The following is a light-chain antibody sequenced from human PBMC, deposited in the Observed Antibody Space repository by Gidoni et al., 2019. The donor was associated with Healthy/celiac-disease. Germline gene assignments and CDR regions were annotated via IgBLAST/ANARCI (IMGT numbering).Light chain of an antibody. CDR1: QSISSW. Sequence: DIQMTQSPSTLSASVGDRVTITCRASQSISSWLAWYQQKPGKAPKLLIYKASSLESGVPSRFSGSGAGTEFTLTISSLQPDDFATYYCQQYNSYSLTFGGGTKVEIK. J-gene: IGKJ4*01. CDR2: KAS. CDR3: QQYNSYSLT. V-gene: IGKV1-5*03.